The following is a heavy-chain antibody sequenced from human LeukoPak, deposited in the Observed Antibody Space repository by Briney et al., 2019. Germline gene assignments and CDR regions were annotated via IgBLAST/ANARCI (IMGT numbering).Heavy chain of an antibody. J-gene: IGHJ6*03. D-gene: IGHD2-15*01. CDR2: VYYSGST. Sequence: SETLSLTCTVSGGSISSSSYYWGWIRQSPGMGLEWIGSVYYSGSTDYNPSLKSRVTISVDTSKNQFSLKLSSVTAADTAVYYCTRGRIAYYYMDAWGKGTTVTVSS. CDR3: TRGRIAYYYMDA. CDR1: GGSISSSSYY. V-gene: IGHV4-39*07.